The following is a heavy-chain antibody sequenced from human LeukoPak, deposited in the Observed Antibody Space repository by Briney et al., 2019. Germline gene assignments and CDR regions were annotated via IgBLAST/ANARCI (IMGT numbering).Heavy chain of an antibody. V-gene: IGHV3-49*03. CDR3: TRSTDYGDYLSDY. CDR2: IRSKSYGGTT. Sequence: PGGSLRLSCSASGFTFGDYAMIWFGQAPGKGLEWVGFIRSKSYGGTTEYAASVKGRFTISRDDSKSVVYLQMNSLRTEDTAVYYCTRSTDYGDYLSDYWGQGTLVTV. D-gene: IGHD4-17*01. CDR1: GFTFGDYA. J-gene: IGHJ4*02.